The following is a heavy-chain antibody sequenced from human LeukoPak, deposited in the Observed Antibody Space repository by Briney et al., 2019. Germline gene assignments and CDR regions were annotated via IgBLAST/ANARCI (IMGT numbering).Heavy chain of an antibody. CDR3: ARGLRLVELSYSYWYFDL. V-gene: IGHV4-59*01. CDR1: GGSISSYY. D-gene: IGHD3-16*02. J-gene: IGHJ2*01. CDR2: IYYSGST. Sequence: SETLSLTXTVSGGSISSYYWSWIRQPPGKGLEWIGYIYYSGSTNYNPSLKSRVTISVDTSKNQFSLKLSSVTAADTAVYYCARGLRLVELSYSYWYFDLWGRGTLVTVSS.